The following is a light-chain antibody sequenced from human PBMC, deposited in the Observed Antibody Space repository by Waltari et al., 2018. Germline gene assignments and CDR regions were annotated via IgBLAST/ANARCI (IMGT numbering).Light chain of an antibody. Sequence: QSAPTQPPSVSGSPGQSVSISCTGTSSDVGNDNYVSWYQQHPGKAPKLMISSVNNRPSGVSDRFSGSRSGNTASLTISGLQAEDEADYYCCSYTISRTWVFGGGTRLTVL. V-gene: IGLV2-14*03. CDR1: SSDVGNDNY. CDR2: SVN. J-gene: IGLJ3*02. CDR3: CSYTISRTWV.